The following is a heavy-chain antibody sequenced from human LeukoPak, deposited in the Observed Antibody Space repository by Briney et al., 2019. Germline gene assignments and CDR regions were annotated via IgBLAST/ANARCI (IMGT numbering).Heavy chain of an antibody. CDR2: IFDSGST. J-gene: IGHJ5*02. D-gene: IGHD6-19*01. Sequence: SETLSLTCTVSGGSISSGGYYWSWLRQYPGKGLEWIGNIFDSGSTYYNPSLKSRVIMSVDTSKNQFSLKVSSVTAADTAVYYCARGLVRGPFDPWGQGTLVTVSS. CDR1: GGSISSGGYY. CDR3: ARGLVRGPFDP. V-gene: IGHV4-31*03.